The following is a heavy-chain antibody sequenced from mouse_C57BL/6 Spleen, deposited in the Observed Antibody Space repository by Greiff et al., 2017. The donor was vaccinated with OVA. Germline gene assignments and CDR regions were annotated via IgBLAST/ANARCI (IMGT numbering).Heavy chain of an antibody. CDR3: ARSPTTVVATRGAMDY. Sequence: QVQLQQSGAELVKPGASVKISCKASGYAFSSYWMNWVKQRPGKGLEWIGQIHPGDGDTNYNGKFKGKATLTADKSSSTAYMQLSSLTSEDSAVYFCARSPTTVVATRGAMDYWGQGTSVTVSS. D-gene: IGHD1-1*01. CDR2: IHPGDGDT. CDR1: GYAFSSYW. V-gene: IGHV1-80*01. J-gene: IGHJ4*01.